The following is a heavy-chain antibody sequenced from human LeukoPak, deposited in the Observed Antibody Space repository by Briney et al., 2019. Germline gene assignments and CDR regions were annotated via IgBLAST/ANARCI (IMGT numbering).Heavy chain of an antibody. J-gene: IGHJ4*02. Sequence: SVKVSCKVSGGTFSTYEINWVRQAPGQGLEWMGGLTPIFGTADYAQRFQGRVKITADESTSTGCMELSSLTSEDTAVYYCARPEVATTYFDFWGQGTLVTVSS. CDR3: ARPEVATTYFDF. V-gene: IGHV1-69*13. CDR2: LTPIFGTA. CDR1: GGTFSTYE. D-gene: IGHD5-12*01.